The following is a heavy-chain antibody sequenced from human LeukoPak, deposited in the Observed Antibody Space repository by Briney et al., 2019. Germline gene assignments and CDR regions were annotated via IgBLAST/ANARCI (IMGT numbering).Heavy chain of an antibody. CDR1: GGSISSYY. Sequence: PSETLSLTCTVSGGSISSYYWSWVRQPPGKGLEWIGYIYYSGSTNYNPSLKSRVTISVDTSKNQFSLKLSSVTAADTAVYYCARATQTYSYGSGSYDFDYWGQGTLVTVSS. J-gene: IGHJ4*02. D-gene: IGHD3-10*01. CDR3: ARATQTYSYGSGSYDFDY. V-gene: IGHV4-59*01. CDR2: IYYSGST.